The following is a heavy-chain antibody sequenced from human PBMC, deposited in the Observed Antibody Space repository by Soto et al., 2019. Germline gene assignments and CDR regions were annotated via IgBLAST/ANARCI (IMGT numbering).Heavy chain of an antibody. D-gene: IGHD6-13*01. CDR3: AKERWAAAGTQTLDY. CDR2: ISGGTSST. V-gene: IGHV3-23*01. Sequence: EVQLLESGGGLVQPGGSLRLSCAASGFTFSSYAMSWVRQAPGKGLEWVSAISGGTSSTYYADSVKGRFTISRDNSKNTLYLKMNRLSAENTCVYYCAKERWAAAGTQTLDYWGQGNLVTVSS. CDR1: GFTFSSYA. J-gene: IGHJ4*02.